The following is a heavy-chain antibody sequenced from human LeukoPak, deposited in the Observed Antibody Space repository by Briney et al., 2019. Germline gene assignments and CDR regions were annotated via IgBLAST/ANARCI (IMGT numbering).Heavy chain of an antibody. CDR3: AKGPQWLGAGWVDY. D-gene: IGHD6-19*01. Sequence: GRSLRLSCAASGFTFSSYGMHWVRQAPGKGLERVAVISYDGSNKYYADSVKGRFTISRDNSKNTLYLQMNSLRAEDTAVYYCAKGPQWLGAGWVDYWGQGTLVTVSS. CDR1: GFTFSSYG. J-gene: IGHJ4*02. V-gene: IGHV3-30*18. CDR2: ISYDGSNK.